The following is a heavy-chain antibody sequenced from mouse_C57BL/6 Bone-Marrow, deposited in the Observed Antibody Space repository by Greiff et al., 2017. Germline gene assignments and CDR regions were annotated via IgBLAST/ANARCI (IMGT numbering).Heavy chain of an antibody. V-gene: IGHV1-7*01. CDR2: INPSSGYT. CDR3: AREGLGYYGREYFDV. CDR1: GYTFTSYW. J-gene: IGHJ1*03. Sequence: VQLQQSGAELAKPGASVKLSCKASGYTFTSYWMHWVKQRPGPGLEWIGYINPSSGYTKYNQKFKDKATLTADKSSSTAYMQLSSLTYEDSAVYDCAREGLGYYGREYFDVWGTGTTVTVAS. D-gene: IGHD2-3*01.